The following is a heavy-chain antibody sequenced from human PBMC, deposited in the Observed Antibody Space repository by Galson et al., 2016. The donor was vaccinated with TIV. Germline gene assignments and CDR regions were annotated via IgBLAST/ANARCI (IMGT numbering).Heavy chain of an antibody. J-gene: IGHJ1*01. CDR1: GFTFSNYW. V-gene: IGHV3-7*03. CDR3: TRDSPFGSY. D-gene: IGHD3-10*01. CDR2: INQHGTEK. Sequence: SLRLSCAASGFTFSNYWMLWVRHAPGKGLEWVANINQHGTEKYHVDSVKGRFTISRDNARNSVYLQMNSLRADDTAVYYCTRDSPFGSYWGQGILVTVSS.